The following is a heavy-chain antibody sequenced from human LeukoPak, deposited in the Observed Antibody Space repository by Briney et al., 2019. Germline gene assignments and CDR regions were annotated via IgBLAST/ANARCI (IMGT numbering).Heavy chain of an antibody. J-gene: IGHJ4*02. V-gene: IGHV1-3*01. CDR3: YYDSSGYSYSSDY. CDR2: INAGNGNT. CDR1: GYTFTSYA. D-gene: IGHD3-22*01. Sequence: GASVKVSCKASGYTFTSYAMHWVRQATGQRLEWMGWINAGNGNTKYSQKFQGRVTITRDTSASTAYMELSSLRSEDTAVYYCYYDSSGYSYSSDYWGQGTLITVSS.